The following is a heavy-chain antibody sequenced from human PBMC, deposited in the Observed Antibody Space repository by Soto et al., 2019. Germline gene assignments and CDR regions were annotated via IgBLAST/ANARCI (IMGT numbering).Heavy chain of an antibody. CDR1: GGSINSGAHY. D-gene: IGHD2-2*01. J-gene: IGHJ5*02. CDR3: AGGRYCISTSCYLNWFDP. Sequence: SETLSLTCTVSGGSINSGAHYWSWLRQHPGKGLEWIGYIYYSGDTQYNPSLKSRVTISLDTSKNQFSLKLTSVTAEDTAVYYCAGGRYCISTSCYLNWFDPWGQGTLVTVSS. CDR2: IYYSGDT. V-gene: IGHV4-31*03.